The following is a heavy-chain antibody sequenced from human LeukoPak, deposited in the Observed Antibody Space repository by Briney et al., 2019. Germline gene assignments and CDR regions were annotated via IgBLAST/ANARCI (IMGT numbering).Heavy chain of an antibody. CDR1: GFTFSSYW. D-gene: IGHD6-13*01. V-gene: IGHV3-7*01. Sequence: GGSLRLSCAASGFTFSSYWMSWVRQAPGRGLEWVGNIKQDGSEKYYVDSVKGRFTISRDNAKNSLYLQMNSLRAEDTAVYYCARDRIAAAGTFDYWGQGTLVTVSS. CDR3: ARDRIAAAGTFDY. J-gene: IGHJ4*02. CDR2: IKQDGSEK.